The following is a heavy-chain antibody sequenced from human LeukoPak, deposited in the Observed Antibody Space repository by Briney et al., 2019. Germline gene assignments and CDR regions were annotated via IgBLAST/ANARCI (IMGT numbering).Heavy chain of an antibody. J-gene: IGHJ5*02. CDR3: ARDLFTSSWYRWFDP. V-gene: IGHV4-59*12. CDR1: GGSISSYY. D-gene: IGHD6-13*01. CDR2: IYYSGST. Sequence: SETLSLTCTVSGGSISSYYWSWIRQPPGKGLEWIGYIYYSGSTNYNPSLKSRVTISEDTSKNQFSLKLTSVTAADTAVYYCARDLFTSSWYRWFDPWGQGKLVTVSS.